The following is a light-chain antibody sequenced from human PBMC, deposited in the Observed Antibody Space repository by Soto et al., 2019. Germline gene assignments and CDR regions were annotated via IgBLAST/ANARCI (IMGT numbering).Light chain of an antibody. Sequence: EIVLTQSPGTLSLSPGERATLSCRASQSVSSAYLAWYQQKPGQTPRLLMYGTSPRATGVPGRLSGSGSGTSLTLTISSLEPEDFAVYYCQQYATSRWTFGPGTKVE. CDR2: GTS. CDR3: QQYATSRWT. CDR1: QSVSSAY. J-gene: IGKJ1*01. V-gene: IGKV3-20*01.